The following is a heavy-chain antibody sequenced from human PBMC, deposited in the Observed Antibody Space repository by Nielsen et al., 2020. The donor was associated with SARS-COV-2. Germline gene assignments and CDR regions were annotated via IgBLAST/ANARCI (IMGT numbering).Heavy chain of an antibody. Sequence: ASVKVSCKASGYTFTGYYMHWVRQAPGQGLEWMGRINPNSGGTNYAQKFQGRVTMTRDTSISTAYMELSRLRSDDTVVYYCATVYSSSSYYYYYGMDVWGQGTLVTVSS. CDR2: INPNSGGT. D-gene: IGHD6-6*01. CDR1: GYTFTGYY. CDR3: ATVYSSSSYYYYYGMDV. J-gene: IGHJ6*02. V-gene: IGHV1-2*05.